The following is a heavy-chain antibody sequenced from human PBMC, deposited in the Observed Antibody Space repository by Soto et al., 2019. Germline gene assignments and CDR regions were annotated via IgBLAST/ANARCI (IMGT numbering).Heavy chain of an antibody. CDR3: AKDIGYDSSGYYYGKYAFDI. J-gene: IGHJ3*02. CDR1: GFTFDDYA. Sequence: EVQLVESGGGLVQPGRSLRLSCAASGFTFDDYAMHWVRQAPGKGLEWVSGISWNSGSIGYADSVKGRFTISRDNAKNSXYXQMNSLRAEDTALYYCAKDIGYDSSGYYYGKYAFDIWGQGTMVTVSS. V-gene: IGHV3-9*01. D-gene: IGHD3-22*01. CDR2: ISWNSGSI.